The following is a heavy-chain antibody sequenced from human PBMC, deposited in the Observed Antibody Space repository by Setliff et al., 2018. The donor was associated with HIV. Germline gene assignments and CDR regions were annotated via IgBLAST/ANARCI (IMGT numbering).Heavy chain of an antibody. J-gene: IGHJ2*01. CDR2: ISVYNGQT. V-gene: IGHV1-18*01. CDR3: ARGHHFYWYFDL. CDR1: GYSFTTYG. Sequence: ASVKVSCKASGYSFTTYGISWVRQAPGQGLEWVGWISVYNGQTLYAQKVRDRVTVTMDIPKDTAYMELRGLTPDDTAVYYCARGHHFYWYFDLWGPGTLVTVSS.